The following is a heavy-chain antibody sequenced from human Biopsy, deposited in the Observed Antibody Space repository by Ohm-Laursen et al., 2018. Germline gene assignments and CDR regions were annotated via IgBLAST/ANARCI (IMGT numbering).Heavy chain of an antibody. D-gene: IGHD3-3*01. CDR2: IVPILGHL. CDR3: AADADGYYTEFDY. V-gene: IGHV1-69*04. Sequence: SVKVSCKASGGPSSDYAFSWVRQAPGQGLEWVGRIVPILGHLNYAQRFQGRVSITADKSTSYVYMELSRLTSGDTAVYYCAADADGYYTEFDYWGPGTLVTVPS. CDR1: GGPSSDYA. J-gene: IGHJ4*02.